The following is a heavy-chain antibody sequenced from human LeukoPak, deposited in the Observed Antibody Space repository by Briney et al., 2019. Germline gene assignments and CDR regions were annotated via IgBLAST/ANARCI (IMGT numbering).Heavy chain of an antibody. Sequence: GGSLRLSCAASGFTFAIHAMTWVRQAPGKGLEWVSAISGSGASTHYADSVKGQFTMSRDNSENTVYLQMNSLRAEDTAVYYCAKDRGIHLWHYYGVDVWGQGTTVTVTS. CDR2: ISGSGAST. CDR1: GFTFAIHA. CDR3: AKDRGIHLWHYYGVDV. V-gene: IGHV3-23*01. J-gene: IGHJ6*02. D-gene: IGHD5-18*01.